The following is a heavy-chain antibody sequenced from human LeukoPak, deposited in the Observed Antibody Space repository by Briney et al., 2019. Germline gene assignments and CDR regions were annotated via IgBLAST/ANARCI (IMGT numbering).Heavy chain of an antibody. CDR3: ARDLLW. CDR1: GGSISSYF. Sequence: SETLSLTCTDPGGSISSYFWSWIRQPAGKGLEWIGHIYPGGTTSHNPSLKSRVTISVDTSKNQFSLRLISVIAADTAVYYCARDLLWWGQGTLVTVSS. J-gene: IGHJ4*02. CDR2: IYPGGTT. V-gene: IGHV4-4*07. D-gene: IGHD2-21*01.